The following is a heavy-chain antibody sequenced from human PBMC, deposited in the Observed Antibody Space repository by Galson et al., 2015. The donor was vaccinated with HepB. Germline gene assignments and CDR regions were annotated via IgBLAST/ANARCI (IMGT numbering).Heavy chain of an antibody. CDR1: GFTFSNAW. V-gene: IGHV3-15*07. J-gene: IGHJ6*02. D-gene: IGHD6-19*01. CDR3: TTASDSSGWYPYYYGMDV. CDR2: IKSKTDGGTT. Sequence: SLRLSCAASGFTFSNAWMNWVRQAPGKGLEWVGRIKSKTDGGTTDYAAPVKGRFTISRDDSKNTLYLQMNSLKTEDTAVYYCTTASDSSGWYPYYYGMDVWGQGTTVTVSS.